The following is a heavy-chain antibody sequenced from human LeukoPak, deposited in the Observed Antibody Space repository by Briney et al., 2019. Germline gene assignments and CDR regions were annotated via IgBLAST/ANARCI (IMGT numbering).Heavy chain of an antibody. CDR1: GFTFSSYS. V-gene: IGHV3-48*01. CDR2: ISSSSSTI. J-gene: IGHJ3*02. Sequence: GGSQRLSCAASGFTFSSYSMNWVRQAPGKELEWVSYISSSSSTIYYADSVKGRFTISRDNAKNSLYLQMNSLRAEDTAVYYCARASDAFDIWGQGTMVTVSS. CDR3: ARASDAFDI.